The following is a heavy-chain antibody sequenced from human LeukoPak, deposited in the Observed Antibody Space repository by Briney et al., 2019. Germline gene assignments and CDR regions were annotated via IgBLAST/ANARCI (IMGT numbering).Heavy chain of an antibody. CDR2: VNHSGST. Sequence: PSETLSLTCTVSGGSITSSSYYWGWIRHPPGKGLEWIGEVNHSGSTNYNPSLKSRVTISVDTSKNQFSLKLRSVTAADTAVYYCARGQRWLQFHYFDYWGQGTLVTVSS. D-gene: IGHD5-24*01. CDR3: ARGQRWLQFHYFDY. J-gene: IGHJ4*02. CDR1: GGSITSSSYY. V-gene: IGHV4-39*07.